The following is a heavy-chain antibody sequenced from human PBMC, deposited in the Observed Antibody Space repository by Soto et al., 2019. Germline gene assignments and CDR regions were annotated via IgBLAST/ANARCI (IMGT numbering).Heavy chain of an antibody. CDR3: ARDRGPNTFDY. CDR2: IKQDGSET. J-gene: IGHJ4*02. CDR1: GFTFSTSW. V-gene: IGHV3-7*01. Sequence: EVQLVESGGGLVQPGGSLRLSCAASGFTFSTSWMTWVRQAPGKGLEWVANIKQDGSETYYLDSVKGRFTVSKDNAKNSLYLQMNSLRVEDTAVYYCARDRGPNTFDYWGQGTLVTVSS.